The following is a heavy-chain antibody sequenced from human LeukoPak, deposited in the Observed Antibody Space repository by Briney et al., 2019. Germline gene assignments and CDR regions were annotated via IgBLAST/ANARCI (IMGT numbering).Heavy chain of an antibody. D-gene: IGHD3-22*01. CDR1: GYTFTGYY. CDR2: INPNSGGT. Sequence: ASVKDSCKASGYTFTGYYMHWVRQAPGQGLEWMGWINPNSGGTNYAQKFQGRVTITRDTSISTAYMEQSRLRSDDTAVYYCASVPYYYDSSGYIDDYWGQGTRVTVSS. CDR3: ASVPYYYDSSGYIDDY. V-gene: IGHV1-2*02. J-gene: IGHJ4*02.